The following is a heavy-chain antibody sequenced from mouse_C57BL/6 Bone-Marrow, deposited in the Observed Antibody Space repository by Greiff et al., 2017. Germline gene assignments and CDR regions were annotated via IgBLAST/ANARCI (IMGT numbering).Heavy chain of an antibody. J-gene: IGHJ3*01. V-gene: IGHV1-4*01. D-gene: IGHD4-1*01. CDR1: GYTFTSYT. Sequence: QVQLQQSGAELARPGASVKMSCKASGYTFTSYTMHWVKQRPGQGLEWIGYINPRSGYTKSNQKFKDKATLTADKSSSTAYMQLGSLTSDDSAVYYCARNWAGLAYWGQGTLVTVSA. CDR2: INPRSGYT. CDR3: ARNWAGLAY.